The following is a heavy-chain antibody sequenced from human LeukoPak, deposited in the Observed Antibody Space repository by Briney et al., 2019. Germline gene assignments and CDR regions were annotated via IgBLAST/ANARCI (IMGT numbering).Heavy chain of an antibody. Sequence: SVKVSCKASGGTFSSYAISWVRQAPGQGLEWMGRIIPIFGIANYAQKFQGRVTITADKSTSTAYMELSSLRSEDTAVYYCAVPTAMVTPQDYYYYGMDVWGQGTTVTVSS. CDR3: AVPTAMVTPQDYYYYGMDV. CDR1: GGTFSSYA. J-gene: IGHJ6*02. V-gene: IGHV1-69*04. D-gene: IGHD5-18*01. CDR2: IIPIFGIA.